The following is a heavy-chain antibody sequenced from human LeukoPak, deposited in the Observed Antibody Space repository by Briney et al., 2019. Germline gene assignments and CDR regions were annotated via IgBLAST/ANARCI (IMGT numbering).Heavy chain of an antibody. CDR3: AREDHTAMVDS. Sequence: SETLSLTCTVSGGSISSYYWSWIRQPAGKGLEWIGRIYTSGSTNYNPSLKSRVTISVDTSKNQFSLKLSSVTAADAAVYYCAREDHTAMVDSWGQGTLVTVSS. J-gene: IGHJ4*02. CDR2: IYTSGST. V-gene: IGHV4-4*07. CDR1: GGSISSYY. D-gene: IGHD5-18*01.